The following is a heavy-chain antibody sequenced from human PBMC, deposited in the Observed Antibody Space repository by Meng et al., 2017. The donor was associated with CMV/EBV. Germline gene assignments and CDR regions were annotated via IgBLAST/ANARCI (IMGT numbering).Heavy chain of an antibody. Sequence: GSLRLSCTVSGYSISSGYYWGWIRQPPGKGLEWIGSIYHSGSTYYNPSLKSRVTISVDTSKNQFSLKLSSVTAADTAVYYCARVAMVRGVITSYYLDYWGQGTLVTVSS. CDR3: ARVAMVRGVITSYYLDY. D-gene: IGHD3-10*01. CDR1: GYSISSGYY. V-gene: IGHV4-38-2*02. CDR2: IYHSGST. J-gene: IGHJ4*02.